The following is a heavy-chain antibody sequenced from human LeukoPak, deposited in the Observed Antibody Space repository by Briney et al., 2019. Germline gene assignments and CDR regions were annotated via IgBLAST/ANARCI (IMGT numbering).Heavy chain of an antibody. CDR2: IKQDGSEK. J-gene: IGHJ3*02. CDR1: GFTFSSYW. V-gene: IGHV3-7*01. CDR3: AKEAGRSDAFDI. D-gene: IGHD3-3*01. Sequence: PGGSLRLSCAASGFTFSSYWMSWVRQAPGKGLEWVANIKQDGSEKYYADSVKGRFTISRDNSKNTLYLQMNSLRAEDTAVYYCAKEAGRSDAFDIWGQGTMVTVSS.